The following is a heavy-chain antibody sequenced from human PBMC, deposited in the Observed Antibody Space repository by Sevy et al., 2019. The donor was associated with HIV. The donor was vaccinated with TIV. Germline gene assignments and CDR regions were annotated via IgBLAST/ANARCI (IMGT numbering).Heavy chain of an antibody. J-gene: IGHJ4*02. Sequence: GGSLRLSCAASGFTFSSYAMTWVRQAPGKGLEWVSGISASGASTYYADSVKGRFTISRDNSKNTLYLQINSLRAEDTAVYYCAKLSCSDGNCFSIDYWGQGTPVTVSS. CDR1: GFTFSSYA. V-gene: IGHV3-23*01. CDR3: AKLSCSDGNCFSIDY. CDR2: ISASGAST. D-gene: IGHD2-15*01.